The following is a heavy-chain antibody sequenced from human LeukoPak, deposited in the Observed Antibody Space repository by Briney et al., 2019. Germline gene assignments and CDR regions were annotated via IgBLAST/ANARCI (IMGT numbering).Heavy chain of an antibody. D-gene: IGHD2-15*01. Sequence: SQTLSLTCTVSGASIGSRGYYWSWIRQPAGKGLEWIGRINVSGSTKYNPSLKSRVSISVDMSKNQFSLKLSSVTAADTAVYYCARKRDIVGSFDYWGQGTLVTVSS. CDR2: INVSGST. CDR3: ARKRDIVGSFDY. J-gene: IGHJ4*02. CDR1: GASIGSRGYY. V-gene: IGHV4-61*02.